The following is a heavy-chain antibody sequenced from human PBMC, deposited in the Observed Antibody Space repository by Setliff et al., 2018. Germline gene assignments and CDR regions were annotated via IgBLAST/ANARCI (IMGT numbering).Heavy chain of an antibody. CDR3: AKDSSGWPHSLISYFQH. D-gene: IGHD6-19*01. CDR1: GYTFTSYW. J-gene: IGHJ1*01. Sequence: PGESLKISCKGSGYTFTSYWIGWVRQMPGKGLEWMGIIYPGDSDTRYSPSFQGQVTISADKSITTAYLQWSSLRASDTAMYYCAKDSSGWPHSLISYFQHWGQGTLVTVSS. CDR2: IYPGDSDT. V-gene: IGHV5-51*01.